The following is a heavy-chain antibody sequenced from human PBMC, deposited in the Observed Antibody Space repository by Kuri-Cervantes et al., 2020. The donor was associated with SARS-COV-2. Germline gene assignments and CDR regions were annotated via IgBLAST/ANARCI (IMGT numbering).Heavy chain of an antibody. Sequence: ASVKVSCKASGYTFTDYYMHWVRQAPGQGLEWMGWINPNSGGTNYAQKFQGWVTMTRDTSISTAYMEQSRLRSDDTAVYYCARGMVRGLIQYYYYGMDVWGQGTTVTVSS. CDR2: INPNSGGT. V-gene: IGHV1-2*04. J-gene: IGHJ6*02. D-gene: IGHD3-10*01. CDR1: GYTFTDYY. CDR3: ARGMVRGLIQYYYYGMDV.